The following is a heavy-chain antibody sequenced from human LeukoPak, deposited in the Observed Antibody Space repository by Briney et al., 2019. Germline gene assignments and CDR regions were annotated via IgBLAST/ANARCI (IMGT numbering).Heavy chain of an antibody. Sequence: GGSLRLSCAASGFTFSSYEMNWVRQAPGKGLEWVSYTSSSGSTKYYADSVKGRFTISRDNAKNSLYLQMNSLRAEDTAVYHCARDGHSYGRDFGYWGQGTLVTVSS. CDR1: GFTFSSYE. J-gene: IGHJ4*02. V-gene: IGHV3-48*03. CDR2: TSSSGSTK. D-gene: IGHD5-18*01. CDR3: ARDGHSYGRDFGY.